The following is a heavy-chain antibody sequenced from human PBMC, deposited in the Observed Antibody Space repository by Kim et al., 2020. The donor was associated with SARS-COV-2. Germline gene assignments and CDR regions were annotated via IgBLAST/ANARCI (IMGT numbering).Heavy chain of an antibody. D-gene: IGHD5-12*01. CDR3: ARGLGWLRSLDY. V-gene: IGHV1-8*01. CDR2: T. Sequence: TGYAQKFQGRVTMTRSTSTRTAYLELSGLRSDDTAVYYCARGLGWLRSLDYWGQGTLVTVSS. J-gene: IGHJ4*02.